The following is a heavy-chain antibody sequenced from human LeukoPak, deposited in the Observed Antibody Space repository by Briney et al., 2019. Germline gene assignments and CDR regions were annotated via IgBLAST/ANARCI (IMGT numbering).Heavy chain of an antibody. D-gene: IGHD2-2*01. Sequence: SETLSLTCAVSGGSISSGGYSWSWIRQPPGKGLEWIGYIYHSGSTYYNPSLKSRVTISVDRSKNQFSLKLSSVTAADTAVYYCARAVVPAAIGWFDPWGQGTLVTVSS. J-gene: IGHJ5*02. CDR2: IYHSGST. V-gene: IGHV4-30-2*01. CDR3: ARAVVPAAIGWFDP. CDR1: GGSISSGGYS.